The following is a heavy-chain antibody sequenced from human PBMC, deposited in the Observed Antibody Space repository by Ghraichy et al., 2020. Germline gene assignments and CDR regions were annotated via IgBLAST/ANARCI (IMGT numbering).Heavy chain of an antibody. V-gene: IGHV3-30*18. CDR3: AKDGGRTMVRGVIDY. D-gene: IGHD3-10*01. J-gene: IGHJ4*02. CDR1: GFTFSSYG. CDR2: ISYDGSNK. Sequence: GGSLRLSCAASGFTFSSYGMHWVRQAPGKGLEWVAVISYDGSNKYYADSVKGRFTISRDNSKNTLYLQMNSLRAEDTAVYYCAKDGGRTMVRGVIDYWGQGTLVTVSS.